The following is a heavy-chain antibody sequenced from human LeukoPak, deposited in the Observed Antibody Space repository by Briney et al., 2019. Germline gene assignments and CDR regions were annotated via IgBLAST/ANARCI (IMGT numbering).Heavy chain of an antibody. D-gene: IGHD5-12*01. J-gene: IGHJ4*02. CDR2: IYFDGSNK. V-gene: IGHV3-30*02. CDR1: GFTFSNYG. CDR3: AKDGREWPRSLDY. Sequence: PGGSLRLSCAASGFTFSNYGMHWVRQAPGRALEWVAFIYFDGSNKYFTPDSEKGRFSISRDNSKNTLYLQMNSLRTEDTAVYYCAKDGREWPRSLDYWGQGTLVTVSS.